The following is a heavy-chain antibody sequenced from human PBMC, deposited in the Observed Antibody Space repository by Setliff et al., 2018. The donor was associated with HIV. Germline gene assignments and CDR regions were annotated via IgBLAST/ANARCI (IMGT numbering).Heavy chain of an antibody. D-gene: IGHD2-8*01. CDR3: ARHNDVIDYYYYGMDV. J-gene: IGHJ6*02. V-gene: IGHV1-18*01. CDR2: ISAYNGTA. Sequence: ASVKVSCKASGYTFINYGISWVRQAPGQGLEWMGWISAYNGTANYAQKFPGRVTITADESTSTAYMELSSLRSEDTAVYYCARHNDVIDYYYYGMDVWGQGTTVTVSS. CDR1: GYTFINYG.